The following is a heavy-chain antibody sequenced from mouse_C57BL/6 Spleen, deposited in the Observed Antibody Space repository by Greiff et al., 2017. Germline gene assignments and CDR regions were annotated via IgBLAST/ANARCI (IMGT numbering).Heavy chain of an antibody. J-gene: IGHJ4*01. Sequence: VQLQQSGAELVKPGASVKLSCTASGFNIKDYYMHWVKQRTEQGLEWIGRIDPEDGETKYAPKFQGKATMTADTSSNTAYLQLSSLTSEDTAVYYWASGGEYYAMDYWGQGTSVTVSS. V-gene: IGHV14-2*01. CDR1: GFNIKDYY. CDR2: IDPEDGET. CDR3: ASGGEYYAMDY.